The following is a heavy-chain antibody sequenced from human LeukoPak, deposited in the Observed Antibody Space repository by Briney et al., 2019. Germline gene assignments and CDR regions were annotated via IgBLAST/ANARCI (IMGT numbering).Heavy chain of an antibody. CDR1: GYTFTSYA. V-gene: IGHV7-4-1*02. CDR3: ARGGGSLLRVFDY. CDR2: INTNTGHP. D-gene: IGHD1-26*01. Sequence: GASVKVSCKASGYTFTSYAMGWVRQAPGHGLEWMGWINTNTGHPTYAQGFTGRFVFSLDTSVSTAYLQISSLEAEDTAVYYCARGGGSLLRVFDYWGQGTLVTVSS. J-gene: IGHJ4*02.